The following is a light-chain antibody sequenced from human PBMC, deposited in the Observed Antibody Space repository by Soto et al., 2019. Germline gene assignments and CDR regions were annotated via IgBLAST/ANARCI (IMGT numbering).Light chain of an antibody. CDR1: SSDVGGYNY. Sequence: QSVLTQPASLSGSPGQSITISCTGTSSDVGGYNYVSWYQQHPGKAPKLMLYDVSNRPSGVSNRFSGSKSGNTASLTISGLQAEDEADYYCMSYTSSITLVFGTGTKVTVL. CDR3: MSYTSSITLV. V-gene: IGLV2-14*03. J-gene: IGLJ1*01. CDR2: DVS.